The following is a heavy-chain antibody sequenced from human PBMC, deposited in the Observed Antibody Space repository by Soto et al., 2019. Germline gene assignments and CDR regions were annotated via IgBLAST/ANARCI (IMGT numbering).Heavy chain of an antibody. V-gene: IGHV3-74*01. D-gene: IGHD1-26*01. CDR1: GFTCSSYW. CDR2: INHHESSS. Sequence: EVQLVESGGGLVQPGGSLRLSCAASGFTCSSYWMHWVLQVPGKGLVWVSRINHHESSSTYVDSVRGRFTISRDNAKQTLYLQMNSPRAEDSAVYYCARRGPLSVLAYWGQGTLVTVSS. J-gene: IGHJ4*02. CDR3: ARRGPLSVLAY.